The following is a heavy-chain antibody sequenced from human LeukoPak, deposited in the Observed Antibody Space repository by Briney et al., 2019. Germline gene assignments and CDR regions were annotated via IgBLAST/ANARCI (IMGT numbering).Heavy chain of an antibody. CDR1: GGSISSYY. CDR2: IYSSGST. V-gene: IGHV4-59*01. D-gene: IGHD3-22*01. J-gene: IGHJ4*02. Sequence: SETLSLTCTVSGGSISSYYWSWIRQSPGKGLEYIGHIYSSGSTNYNPSLKGRVTISIDTSKNQFSLKLSSVTAADTALYYCARNYDNSGYTAFGYWGRGTLVTVPS. CDR3: ARNYDNSGYTAFGY.